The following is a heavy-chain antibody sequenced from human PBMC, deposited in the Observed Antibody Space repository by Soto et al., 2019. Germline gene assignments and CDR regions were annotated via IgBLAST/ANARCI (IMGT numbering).Heavy chain of an antibody. Sequence: EVQLVESGGGLIQPGGSLRLSCAASGFTVSSNYMSWVRQAPGKGLEWVSVIYSGGSTYYADSVKGRFTISRDHSKNTLYLQMNSLRAEDTAVYYCARPEGTTSRGCMDVWGQGTTVTVSS. D-gene: IGHD4-17*01. CDR3: ARPEGTTSRGCMDV. CDR2: IYSGGST. V-gene: IGHV3-53*01. CDR1: GFTVSSNY. J-gene: IGHJ6*02.